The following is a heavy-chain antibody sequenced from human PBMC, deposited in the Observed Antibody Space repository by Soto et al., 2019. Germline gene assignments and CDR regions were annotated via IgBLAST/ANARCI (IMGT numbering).Heavy chain of an antibody. Sequence: PGESLRIWCNGAGYSFTTYWIGLVLQLPGQGLEWMGVMFPGDSDTRYSPSFQGQVTMSADPSTNTAYLEWSSLKAADSAMYYCARVPDSSLGTMDVWGQGTTVTVSS. CDR1: GYSFTTYW. J-gene: IGHJ6*02. V-gene: IGHV5-51*01. CDR2: MFPGDSDT. D-gene: IGHD6-19*01. CDR3: ARVPDSSLGTMDV.